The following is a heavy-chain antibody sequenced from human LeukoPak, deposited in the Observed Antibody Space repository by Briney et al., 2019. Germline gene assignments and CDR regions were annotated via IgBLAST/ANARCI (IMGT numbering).Heavy chain of an antibody. V-gene: IGHV4-59*04. J-gene: IGHJ4*02. CDR2: IYYSGST. Sequence: SETLSLTCTVSGGSISSYYWSWIRQPPGRGLEWIGYIYYSGSTYYNPSLKSRVTISVDTSKNQFSLKLSSVTAADTAVYYCASYSSGWYLDYWGQGTLVTVSS. D-gene: IGHD6-19*01. CDR3: ASYSSGWYLDY. CDR1: GGSISSYY.